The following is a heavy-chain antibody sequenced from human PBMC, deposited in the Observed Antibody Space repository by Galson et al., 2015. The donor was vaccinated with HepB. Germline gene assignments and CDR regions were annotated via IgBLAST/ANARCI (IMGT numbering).Heavy chain of an antibody. J-gene: IGHJ3*02. D-gene: IGHD2-2*01. Sequence: SVTVSCKASGGTFSSYAISWVRQAPGQGLEWMGGIIPIFGTANYAQKFQGRVTITADESTSTAYMELSSLRSEDTAVYYCARGGQLPHDAFDIWGQGTMVTVSS. CDR1: GGTFSSYA. V-gene: IGHV1-69*13. CDR2: IIPIFGTA. CDR3: ARGGQLPHDAFDI.